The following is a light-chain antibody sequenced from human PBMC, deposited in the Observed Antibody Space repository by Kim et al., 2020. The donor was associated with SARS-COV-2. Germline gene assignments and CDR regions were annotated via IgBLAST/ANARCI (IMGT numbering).Light chain of an antibody. CDR1: SSNIGSNV. V-gene: IGLV1-44*01. CDR2: SND. CDR3: VAWDDSLNGSV. Sequence: GQRVTISCSGSSSNIGSNVVNWYQQLPGTAPKLLIYSNDYRPSGVPDRFSSSKSGTSASLAISGLQSEDEADYYCVAWDDSLNGSVFGGGTKLTVL. J-gene: IGLJ3*02.